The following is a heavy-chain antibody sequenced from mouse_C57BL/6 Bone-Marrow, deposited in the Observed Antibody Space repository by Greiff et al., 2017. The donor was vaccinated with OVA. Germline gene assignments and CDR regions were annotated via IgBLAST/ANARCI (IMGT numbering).Heavy chain of an antibody. Sequence: EVHLVESGGGLVQPKGSLKLSCAASGFSFNTYAMNWVRQAPGKGLEWVARIRSKSNNYATYYADSVKDRFTISRDDSESMLYLQMNNLKTEDTAMYYCVRQRGYYYGFFDYWGQGTTLTVSS. J-gene: IGHJ2*01. CDR1: GFSFNTYA. V-gene: IGHV10-1*01. CDR3: VRQRGYYYGFFDY. D-gene: IGHD1-1*01. CDR2: IRSKSNNYAT.